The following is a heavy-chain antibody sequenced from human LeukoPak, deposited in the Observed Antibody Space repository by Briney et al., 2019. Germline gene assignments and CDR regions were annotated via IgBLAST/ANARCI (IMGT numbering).Heavy chain of an antibody. J-gene: IGHJ4*02. Sequence: ASVKVSCKASGYTFTSYAMHWVRQAPGQRLEWMGWINAGNGNTKYSQKFQGRVTITRDTSASTAYMELSSLRSEDTAVYYCAAYYYDSSGYYYVGAFDYWGQGTLVTVSS. V-gene: IGHV1-3*01. CDR3: AAYYYDSSGYYYVGAFDY. CDR1: GYTFTSYA. CDR2: INAGNGNT. D-gene: IGHD3-22*01.